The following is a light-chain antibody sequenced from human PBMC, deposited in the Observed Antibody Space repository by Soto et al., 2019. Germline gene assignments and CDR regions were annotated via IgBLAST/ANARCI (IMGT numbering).Light chain of an antibody. CDR1: QSVSSTY. CDR2: GAS. J-gene: IGKJ1*01. V-gene: IGKV3-20*01. CDR3: HQYGSSPRT. Sequence: EIVLSQSPGTLSLSPGETATLSCRASQSVSSTYLAWYQQKPGQAPRLLIYGASSRATGIPDRFSGSGSGTDFTLTISRLEPEDFAVYYCHQYGSSPRTFGQGTKVDIK.